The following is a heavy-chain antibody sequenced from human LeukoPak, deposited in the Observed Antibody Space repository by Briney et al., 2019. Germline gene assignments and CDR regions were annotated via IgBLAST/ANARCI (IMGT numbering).Heavy chain of an antibody. CDR2: IYSGGTT. J-gene: IGHJ3*02. CDR3: VRAVPHNYYYDSSGYYGDAFDI. CDR1: RFSVRTNY. D-gene: IGHD3-22*01. Sequence: GGSLRLSCAASRFSVRTNYMSWVSQAQGKGLEWVSVIYSGGTTRYADSVRGRFTISRDTSKNTLFLQMNSLRAEDTAVYHCVRAVPHNYYYDSSGYYGDAFDIWGQGTLVSVSS. V-gene: IGHV3-53*01.